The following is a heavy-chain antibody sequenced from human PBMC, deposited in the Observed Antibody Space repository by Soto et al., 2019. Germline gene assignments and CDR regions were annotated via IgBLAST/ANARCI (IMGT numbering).Heavy chain of an antibody. D-gene: IGHD4-4*01. Sequence: GGSLSLSCAARGFTFISYAMRWVRQAPGKGLEWVSAISGSGGNTYYADSVKGRFTISRDNSKSTLYLQMNSLRAEDTAVYYCAKDELNYSGPDAFDIWGQGTMVTVSS. J-gene: IGHJ3*02. CDR1: GFTFISYA. V-gene: IGHV3-23*01. CDR3: AKDELNYSGPDAFDI. CDR2: ISGSGGNT.